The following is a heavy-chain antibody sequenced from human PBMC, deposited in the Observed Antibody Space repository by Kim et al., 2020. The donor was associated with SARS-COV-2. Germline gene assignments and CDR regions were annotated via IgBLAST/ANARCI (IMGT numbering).Heavy chain of an antibody. V-gene: IGHV3-30*18. D-gene: IGHD6-13*01. CDR3: AKVGVRQQLVQLIRTYYYYYYRDV. J-gene: IGHJ6*03. Sequence: GGSLRLSCAASGFTFSSYGMHWVRQAPGKGLEWVAVISYDGSNKYYADSVKGRFTISRDNSKNTLYLQMNSLRAEDTAVYYCAKVGVRQQLVQLIRTYYYYYYRDVWGKGTTVTVSS. CDR2: ISYDGSNK. CDR1: GFTFSSYG.